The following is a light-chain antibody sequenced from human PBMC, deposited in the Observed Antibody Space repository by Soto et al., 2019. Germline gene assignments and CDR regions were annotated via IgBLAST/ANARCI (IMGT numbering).Light chain of an antibody. J-gene: IGKJ1*01. V-gene: IGKV3-15*01. Sequence: EIVMTQSPATLSVSPGERATLSCRASQSVSSNLAWYQQKPGQAPMLLIYGASTRATGIPARFSGSGSGTEFTLTISSLQSEDFAVYYCQQYNNRPPLTFGQGTKVEIK. CDR3: QQYNNRPPLT. CDR2: GAS. CDR1: QSVSSN.